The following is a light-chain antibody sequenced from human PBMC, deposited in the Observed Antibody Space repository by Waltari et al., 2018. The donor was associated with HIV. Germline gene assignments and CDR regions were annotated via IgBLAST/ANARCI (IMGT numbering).Light chain of an antibody. V-gene: IGLV3-1*01. Sequence: SYELTQPPSVSVSPGQTASITCSGARLGDKYACWYQQKPGQSPVLVIYQDIKRPSGIPERFSGSNSGNTATLTVSGTQPMDEADYYCQAWDRSNVVFGGGTKLTVL. CDR2: QDI. CDR3: QAWDRSNVV. CDR1: RLGDKY. J-gene: IGLJ2*01.